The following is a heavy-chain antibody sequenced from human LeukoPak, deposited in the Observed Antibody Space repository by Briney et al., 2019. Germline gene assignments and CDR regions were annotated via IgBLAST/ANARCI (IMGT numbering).Heavy chain of an antibody. CDR3: ARGPESGSYFAWFGP. D-gene: IGHD3-10*01. Sequence: SETLSLTCAVYGGSFSGYFWNWIRQPPGKGLEWIGESNHSGSTHHNPSLKSRVTISIDTSKNQISLKLSSVTAADTAVYYCARGPESGSYFAWFGPWGQGTLVTVSS. CDR2: SNHSGST. V-gene: IGHV4-34*01. CDR1: GGSFSGYF. J-gene: IGHJ5*02.